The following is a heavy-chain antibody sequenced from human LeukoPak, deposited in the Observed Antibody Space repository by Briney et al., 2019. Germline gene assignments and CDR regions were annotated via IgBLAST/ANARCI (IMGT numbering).Heavy chain of an antibody. V-gene: IGHV3-33*01. D-gene: IGHD3-16*01. CDR1: GFTFSSYG. CDR2: IWYDGSNK. Sequence: GGSLRLSCAASGFTFSSYGMHWVRQAPGKGLEWVAVIWYDGSNKYYADSVKGRFTISRDSSKNTLYLQMNSLRAEDTAVYYCARDSQDPYDLDASDIWGQGTMVTVSS. J-gene: IGHJ3*02. CDR3: ARDSQDPYDLDASDI.